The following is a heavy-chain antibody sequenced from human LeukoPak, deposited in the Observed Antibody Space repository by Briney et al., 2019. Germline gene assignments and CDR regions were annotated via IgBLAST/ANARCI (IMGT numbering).Heavy chain of an antibody. J-gene: IGHJ4*02. CDR1: GGSFSGYY. V-gene: IGHV4-34*01. D-gene: IGHD2-15*01. CDR3: ARQYCSGGSCWRAFDY. Sequence: SETLSLTCAVYGGSFSGYYWSWIRQPPGKGLEWIGEINHSGSTNYNPSLKSRVTISVDTSKNQFSLKLSSVTAADTAVYYCARQYCSGGSCWRAFDYWGQGTLVTVSS. CDR2: INHSGST.